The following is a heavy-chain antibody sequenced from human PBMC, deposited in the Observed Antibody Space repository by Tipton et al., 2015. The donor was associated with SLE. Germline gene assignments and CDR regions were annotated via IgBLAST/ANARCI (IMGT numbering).Heavy chain of an antibody. CDR2: IYYSGST. CDR1: GGSISSYY. Sequence: TLSLTCTVSGGSISSYYWSWIRQSPGRGLEWIGYIYYSGSTNYNPSLKSRVTISLDTSKNQFSLKLRSVTAADTAIYYCARTRFYYDTSGSYFSCFDYWGQGALVTVSS. CDR3: ARTRFYYDTSGSYFSCFDY. D-gene: IGHD3-22*01. V-gene: IGHV4-59*01. J-gene: IGHJ4*01.